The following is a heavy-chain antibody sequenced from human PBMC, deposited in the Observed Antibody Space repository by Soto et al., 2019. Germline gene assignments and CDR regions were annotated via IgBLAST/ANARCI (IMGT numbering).Heavy chain of an antibody. J-gene: IGHJ4*02. D-gene: IGHD6-19*01. CDR2: ISSGSSTI. Sequence: EVNLVGSGGGLVQPGGSLRLSCAASGFTFSSYSMSWVRQAPGKGLEWVSYISSGSSTIYYADSVKGRFTISRDNAKNSLYLQMNSLRDEDTAVYYCASPRAYSNGWYLDSWGQGILVTVSS. V-gene: IGHV3-48*02. CDR1: GFTFSSYS. CDR3: ASPRAYSNGWYLDS.